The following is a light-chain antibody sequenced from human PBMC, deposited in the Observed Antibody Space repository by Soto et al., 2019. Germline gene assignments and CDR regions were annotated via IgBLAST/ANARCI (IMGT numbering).Light chain of an antibody. V-gene: IGKV2D-29*01. J-gene: IGKJ1*01. CDR1: QSLLHSDGKTF. CDR2: EVS. Sequence: DIVMTQTPLSLSVTPGQPASISCKSSQSLLHSDGKTFFYWYLQKPGQPPQLLIYEVSNRFSGGPDRFSGGGSGTEFTLKISRVEPEDVGVYSCMKTIQLPWPFGKGTRWKSN. CDR3: MKTIQLPWP.